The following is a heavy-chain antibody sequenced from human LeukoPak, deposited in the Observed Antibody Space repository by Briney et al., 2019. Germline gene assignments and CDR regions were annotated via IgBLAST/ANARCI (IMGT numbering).Heavy chain of an antibody. D-gene: IGHD3-16*01. Sequence: SQALSLTCAISGDSVSSNRTAWNWNRQSPSRGLEWLGKTYYRSKWYNDYAVSVKSRITINPDTSKNQFSLQLNSVTPEDTAFYYCARCWALCSWGQGTLVTVSS. CDR1: GDSVSSNRTA. CDR2: TYYRSKWYN. CDR3: ARCWALCS. J-gene: IGHJ5*02. V-gene: IGHV6-1*01.